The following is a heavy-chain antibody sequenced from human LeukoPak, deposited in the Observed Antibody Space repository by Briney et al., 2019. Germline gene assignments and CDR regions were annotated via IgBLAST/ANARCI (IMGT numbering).Heavy chain of an antibody. D-gene: IGHD3-9*01. CDR2: INLNSGGT. CDR1: GYTFTVYY. Sequence: ASVKVSCKASGYTFTVYYMHWVRQAPGQGLEWMGWINLNSGGTNDAQKFQDRVTMTRDTSISTAYMELSRLRFDDTAVYYCARSTDILTGENFDYWGQGTLVTVSS. CDR3: ARSTDILTGENFDY. J-gene: IGHJ4*02. V-gene: IGHV1-2*02.